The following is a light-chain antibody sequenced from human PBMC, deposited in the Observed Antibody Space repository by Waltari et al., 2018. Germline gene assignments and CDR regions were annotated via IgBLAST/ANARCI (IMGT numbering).Light chain of an antibody. CDR3: QQYGSSPWT. CDR2: GAS. CDR1: QSVSSSY. J-gene: IGKJ1*01. V-gene: IGKV3-20*01. Sequence: EIVLPQSPGTLSLSPGERATLSCRASQSVSSSYLAWYQQKPGQAPRVLIHGASNRATGIPDRFSGSGSGTDFTLTISRLEPEDFAVYYCQQYGSSPWTFGQGTKVEIK.